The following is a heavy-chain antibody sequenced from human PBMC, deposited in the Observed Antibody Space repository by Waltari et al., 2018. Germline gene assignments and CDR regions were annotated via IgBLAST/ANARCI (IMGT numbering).Heavy chain of an antibody. Sequence: QVQLVQSGAEVKKPGSSVKVSCKASGGTFSSYAISWVRQAPGQGLEWMGGIIPIFGTANYAQKFQGRVTITADESTSTAYMELSSLRSEDTAVYYCARDKKGVSTMIVIDWFDPWGQGTLVTVSS. CDR2: IIPIFGTA. CDR1: GGTFSSYA. V-gene: IGHV1-69*01. J-gene: IGHJ5*02. D-gene: IGHD3-22*01. CDR3: ARDKKGVSTMIVIDWFDP.